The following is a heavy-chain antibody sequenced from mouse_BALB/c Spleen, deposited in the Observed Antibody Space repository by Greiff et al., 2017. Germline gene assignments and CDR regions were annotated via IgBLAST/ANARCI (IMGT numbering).Heavy chain of an antibody. Sequence: VQLVESGPGLVAPSQSLSITCTVSGFSLTSYDISWIRQPPGKGLEWLGVIWTGGGTNYNSAFMSRLSISKDNSKSQVFLKMNSLQTDDTAIYYCVREGLLYAMDYWGQGTSVTISS. CDR2: IWTGGGT. J-gene: IGHJ4*01. D-gene: IGHD3-3*01. CDR1: GFSLTSYD. V-gene: IGHV2-9-2*01. CDR3: VREGLLYAMDY.